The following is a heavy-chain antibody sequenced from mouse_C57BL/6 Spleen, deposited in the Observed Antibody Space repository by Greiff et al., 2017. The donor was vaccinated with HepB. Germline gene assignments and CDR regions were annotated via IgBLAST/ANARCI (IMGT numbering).Heavy chain of an antibody. CDR3: ARVGPYSNYDYAMDY. CDR2: IDPEDGET. V-gene: IGHV14-2*01. CDR1: GFNIKDYY. Sequence: EVKLVESGAELVKPGASVKLSCTASGFNIKDYYMHWVKQRTEQGLEWIGRIDPEDGETKYAPKFQGKATITADTSSNTAYLQLSSLTSEDTAVYYCARVGPYSNYDYAMDYWGQGTSVTVSS. D-gene: IGHD2-5*01. J-gene: IGHJ4*01.